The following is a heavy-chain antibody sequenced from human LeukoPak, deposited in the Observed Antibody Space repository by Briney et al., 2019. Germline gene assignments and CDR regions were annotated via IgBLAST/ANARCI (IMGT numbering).Heavy chain of an antibody. D-gene: IGHD3-3*01. CDR2: IYTSGST. J-gene: IGHJ5*02. Sequence: SETLSLTCTVSGGSISSGSYYWSWIRQPAGKGLEWIGRIYTSGSTNYNPSLKSRVTISVDTSKNQFSLKLSSVTAADTAVYHCARGDYDFWSGYYGWFDPWGQGTLVTVSS. CDR3: ARGDYDFWSGYYGWFDP. V-gene: IGHV4-61*02. CDR1: GGSISSGSYY.